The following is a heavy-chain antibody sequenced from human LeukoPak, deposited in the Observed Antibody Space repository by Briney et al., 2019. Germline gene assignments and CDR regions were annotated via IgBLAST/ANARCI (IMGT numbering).Heavy chain of an antibody. V-gene: IGHV3-23*01. CDR1: GFTFGSYA. CDR2: ISGTGAST. D-gene: IGHD1-26*01. Sequence: GGSLRLSCAGSGFTFGSYAMSWVRQAPGKGLEWVSSISGTGASTFYADSVKGRFTISRDNSKNTLYLQMNSLRVEDTAVYYCAKDLPVGASVYWGQGTLVTVSS. CDR3: AKDLPVGASVY. J-gene: IGHJ4*02.